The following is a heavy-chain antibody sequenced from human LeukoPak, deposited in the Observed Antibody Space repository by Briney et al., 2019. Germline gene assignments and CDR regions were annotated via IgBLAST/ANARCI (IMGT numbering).Heavy chain of an antibody. Sequence: GGSLRLSCAASGFTFSSYAMSWVRQAPGKGLEWVSAISGSGGSTYYADSVKGRFTISRDNSKNTLYLQMNSLRAEDTAVYYCARHLVAAYLGRNDWDYWGQGTLVTVSS. CDR2: ISGSGGST. CDR3: ARHLVAAYLGRNDWDY. V-gene: IGHV3-23*01. D-gene: IGHD2-15*01. J-gene: IGHJ4*02. CDR1: GFTFSSYA.